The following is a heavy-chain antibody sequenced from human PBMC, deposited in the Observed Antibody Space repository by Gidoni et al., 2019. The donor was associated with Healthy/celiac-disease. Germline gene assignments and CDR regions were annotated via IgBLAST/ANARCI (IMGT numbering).Heavy chain of an antibody. J-gene: IGHJ6*02. Sequence: EVQLVESGGGLVQPGRSLRLSCAASGFTFDDYARHWVRQAPGKGLEWVSGISWNSGSIGYADSVKGRFTISRDNAKNSLYLQMNSLRAEDTALYYCAKETGVVVVAAGRGGMDVWGQGTTVTVSS. D-gene: IGHD2-15*01. CDR1: GFTFDDYA. CDR3: AKETGVVVVAAGRGGMDV. V-gene: IGHV3-9*01. CDR2: ISWNSGSI.